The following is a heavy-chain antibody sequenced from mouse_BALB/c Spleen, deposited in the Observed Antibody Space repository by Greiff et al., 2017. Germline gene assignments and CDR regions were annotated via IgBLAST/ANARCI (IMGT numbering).Heavy chain of an antibody. CDR2: ISSGSSTI. CDR3: ARSNDYDVYYFDY. D-gene: IGHD2-4*01. CDR1: GFTFSSFG. V-gene: IGHV5-17*02. J-gene: IGHJ2*01. Sequence: EVQLVESGGGLVQPGGSRKLSCAASGFTFSSFGMHWVRQAPEKGLEWVAYISSGSSTIYYADTVKGRFTNSRDNPKNTLFLQMTSLRSEDTAMYYCARSNDYDVYYFDYWGQGTTLTVSS.